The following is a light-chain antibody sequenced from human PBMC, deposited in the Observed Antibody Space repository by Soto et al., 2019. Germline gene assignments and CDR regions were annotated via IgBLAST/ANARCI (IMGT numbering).Light chain of an antibody. CDR2: SNA. J-gene: IGLJ3*02. V-gene: IGLV1-47*01. Sequence: QSVLTQSPSASGTPGQRVTISCSGSSSNIGSNYVYWYQQLPGTAPKLLIYSNAQRPSGVPDRFSGSKSGISASLAISGLRSEDEADYYCAAWDDSLSGRVFGGGTKLTFL. CDR1: SSNIGSNY. CDR3: AAWDDSLSGRV.